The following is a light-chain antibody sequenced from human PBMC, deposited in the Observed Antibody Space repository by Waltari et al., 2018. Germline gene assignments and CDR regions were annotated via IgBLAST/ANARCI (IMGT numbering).Light chain of an antibody. V-gene: IGKV4-1*01. CDR3: QQYLTLPYS. Sequence: EMTQSPDSLPVSLGERATINCKSSQSVLYNFNNKNYLAWFQLKPRQPPKLLIRWASTREPGVPDRFSGSGSGTDFTLTISSLQTEDVAVYYCQQYLTLPYSFGQGTKLEIK. CDR2: WAS. CDR1: QSVLYNFNNKNY. J-gene: IGKJ2*03.